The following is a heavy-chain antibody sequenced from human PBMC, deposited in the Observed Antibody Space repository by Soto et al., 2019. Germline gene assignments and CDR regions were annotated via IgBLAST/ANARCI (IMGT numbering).Heavy chain of an antibody. CDR3: ARLSRANYDFWSGDYYFDS. V-gene: IGHV3-21*01. D-gene: IGHD3-3*01. J-gene: IGHJ4*02. Sequence: GGSLRLSCEASGFSFSTSIMYWVRQAPGKGLEWVSSISSTGSFIYYADSLKGRFTISRDNADNSLFLQMNNLRAEDTAVYYCARLSRANYDFWSGDYYFDSWGQGTLVTVSS. CDR2: ISSTGSFI. CDR1: GFSFSTSI.